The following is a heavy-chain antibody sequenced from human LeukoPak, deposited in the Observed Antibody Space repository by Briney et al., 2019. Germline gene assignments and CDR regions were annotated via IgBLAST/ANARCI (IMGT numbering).Heavy chain of an antibody. V-gene: IGHV5-10-1*01. CDR2: IDPGDSYT. Sequence: GESLKISCKGSGYRFTSYWITWVRQMPGKGLEWMGKIDPGDSYTTYSPSFQGHVTISADKSISTAYLEWSSLKASDTAMYYCARHRALGGTAVVPTPMFWFDPWGQGTLVTVSS. J-gene: IGHJ5*02. CDR3: ARHRALGGTAVVPTPMFWFDP. CDR1: GYRFTSYW. D-gene: IGHD2-2*01.